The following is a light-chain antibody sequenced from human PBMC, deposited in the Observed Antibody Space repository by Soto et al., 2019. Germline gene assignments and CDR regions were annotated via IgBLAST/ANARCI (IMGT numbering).Light chain of an antibody. Sequence: DIVMTQSPGTLSVSPGERATLSCRASQSVGTNLAWYQQRPGQAPRLLVYGASTRASGIPPRFSGSGSGTDFTLTISSIQSEDFAVYYCQQLNYWPRITFGQGTRLEIK. CDR1: QSVGTN. J-gene: IGKJ5*01. CDR2: GAS. V-gene: IGKV3-15*01. CDR3: QQLNYWPRIT.